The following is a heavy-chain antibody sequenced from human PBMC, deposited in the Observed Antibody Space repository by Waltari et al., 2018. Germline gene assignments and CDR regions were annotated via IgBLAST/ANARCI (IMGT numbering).Heavy chain of an antibody. CDR1: AEPFLGYF. V-gene: IGHV4-34*01. J-gene: IGHJ4*01. CDR2: IHYSGST. CDR3: ARFGEVPPNYFFDY. D-gene: IGHD2-21*01. Sequence: QVQLHQWGAGQLQPPETLSLTCAGSAEPFLGYFWSWVRQSPGKGLAWLGAIHYSGSTNYNPTLASRLSLSVDTTKKQFSLRLTSVTAADAALYFCARFGEVPPNYFFDYWGQGTLVTVSS.